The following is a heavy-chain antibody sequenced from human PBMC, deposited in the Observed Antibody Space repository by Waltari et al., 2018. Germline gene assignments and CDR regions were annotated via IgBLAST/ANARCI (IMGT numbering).Heavy chain of an antibody. CDR2: FDPEYGEA. V-gene: IGHV1-24*01. J-gene: IGHJ4*02. Sequence: QVQLVQSGAEVKKPGASVKVSCRVSGYSLTESALHWVRQAPGKGLEWLGGFDPEYGEAVYAQEFQGRVTMTEDTSKDTAYMELSSLTYEDTAVYYCARQATSWSGFDYWGPGIQVTVSS. D-gene: IGHD2-15*01. CDR1: GYSLTESA. CDR3: ARQATSWSGFDY.